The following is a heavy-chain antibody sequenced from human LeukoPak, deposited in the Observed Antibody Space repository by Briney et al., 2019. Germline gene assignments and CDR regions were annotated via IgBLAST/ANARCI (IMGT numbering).Heavy chain of an antibody. CDR3: AKDWWELLLFDY. CDR2: ISGSGGST. V-gene: IGHV3-23*01. J-gene: IGHJ4*02. CDR1: GFTVSSNY. D-gene: IGHD1-26*01. Sequence: PGGSLRLSCAASGFTVSSNYMSWVRQAPGKGLEWVSAISGSGGSTYYADSVKGRFTISRDNSKNTLYLQMNSLRAEDTAVYYCAKDWWELLLFDYWGQGTLVTVSS.